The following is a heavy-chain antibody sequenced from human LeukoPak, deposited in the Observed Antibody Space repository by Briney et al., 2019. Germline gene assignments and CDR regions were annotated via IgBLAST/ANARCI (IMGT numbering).Heavy chain of an antibody. Sequence: GGSLRLSCAASGFTFSNAWMSWVRQAPGQGLEWVGRIKSKTDGGTTDYAAPVTGRFTISRDDSKNTLYVQMNGLRTEDTAVYYCTTGARSQGYLFDRWGQGTLVTVSS. CDR2: IKSKTDGGTT. D-gene: IGHD5-18*01. CDR1: GFTFSNAW. J-gene: IGHJ4*02. V-gene: IGHV3-15*01. CDR3: TTGARSQGYLFDR.